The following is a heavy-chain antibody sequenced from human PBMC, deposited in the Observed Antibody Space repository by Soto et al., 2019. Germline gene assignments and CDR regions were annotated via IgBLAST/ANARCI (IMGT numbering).Heavy chain of an antibody. V-gene: IGHV3-23*01. CDR1: GFTFSNYA. CDR2: ISTSGGST. D-gene: IGHD5-18*01. CDR3: XRDGXGAYTYGXYYFDY. Sequence: EVQLLESGGGLVQPGGSLRLSCAASGFTFSNYAMSWVRQAPGKGLEWVSTISTSGGSTYSADSVKGRFTISRDKSKXXXXXXXXXXXXXXXXXXXXXRDGXGAYTYGXYYFDYWGQGTLVTVSS. J-gene: IGHJ4*02.